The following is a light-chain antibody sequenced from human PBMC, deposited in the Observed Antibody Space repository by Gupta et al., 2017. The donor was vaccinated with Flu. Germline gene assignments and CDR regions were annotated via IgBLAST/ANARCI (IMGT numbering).Light chain of an antibody. V-gene: IGLV2-11*01. J-gene: IGLJ2*01. Sequence: QSALTQPRSVSGSPGQSVTISCTGTRTDVGGFDYVSWYQQHPAKAPKVIIYDVTKRPSGVPDRFSGSKSGDTASLTISGLQAEDEADYFCCSYAGSYSWVFGGGTKLTVL. CDR1: RTDVGGFDY. CDR2: DVT. CDR3: CSYAGSYSWV.